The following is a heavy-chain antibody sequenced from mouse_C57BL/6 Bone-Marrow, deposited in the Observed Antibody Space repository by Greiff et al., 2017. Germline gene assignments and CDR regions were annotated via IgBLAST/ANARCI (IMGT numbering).Heavy chain of an antibody. V-gene: IGHV5-17*01. J-gene: IGHJ3*01. CDR1: GFTFSDYG. CDR2: ISSGSSTI. Sequence: EVHLVESGGGLVKPGGSLKLSCAASGFTFSDYGMHWVRQAPEKGLEWVAYISSGSSTIYYADTVKGRFTISRDNAKNTLFLQMTSLRSEDTAMYYCASSIYYYGWFAYWGQGTLVTVSA. D-gene: IGHD1-1*01. CDR3: ASSIYYYGWFAY.